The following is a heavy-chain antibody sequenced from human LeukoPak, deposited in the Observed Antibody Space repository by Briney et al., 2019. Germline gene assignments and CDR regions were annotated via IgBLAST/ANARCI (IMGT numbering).Heavy chain of an antibody. Sequence: GGSLRLSCAASGFTFSSYGMHWVRQAPGKGLEGVAVISYDGSSKYYADSVKDRFTISRDNSKNTLYLPMNSLRAEDTAVYYCAKDYDGVGDYWGQGTLVTVSS. D-gene: IGHD3-16*01. CDR1: GFTFSSYG. V-gene: IGHV3-30*18. CDR3: AKDYDGVGDY. CDR2: ISYDGSSK. J-gene: IGHJ4*02.